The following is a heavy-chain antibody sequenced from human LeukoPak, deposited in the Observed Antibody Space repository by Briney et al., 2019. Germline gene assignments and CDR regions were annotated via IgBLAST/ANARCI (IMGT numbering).Heavy chain of an antibody. CDR1: GYSISSGYY. CDR2: IYHSGST. J-gene: IGHJ4*02. V-gene: IGHV4-38-2*02. D-gene: IGHD3-10*01. CDR3: ARDYRRFTYYYGSGSYWAFDY. Sequence: PSETLSLICTVSGYSISSGYYWGWIRQPPGKGLEWIGSIYHSGSTYYNPSLKSRVTISVDTSKNQFSLKLSSVTAADTAVYYCARDYRRFTYYYGSGSYWAFDYWGQGTLVTVSS.